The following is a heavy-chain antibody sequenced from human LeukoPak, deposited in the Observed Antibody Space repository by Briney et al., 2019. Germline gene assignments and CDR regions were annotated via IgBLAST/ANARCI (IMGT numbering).Heavy chain of an antibody. CDR2: ICTSGSTNSYTSGST. D-gene: IGHD1-26*01. CDR3: AAFLSGTYCYFDY. V-gene: IGHV4-4*07. CDR1: GDSISSYY. J-gene: IGHJ4*02. Sequence: PSETLSLTCTVSGDSISSYYWSWIRQPAERGQEWLGHICTSGSTNSYTSGSTDYNPSLKSRVTISLDRSKNQFSLKLSSVTAADTAVYYCAAFLSGTYCYFDYWGQGALVTVSS.